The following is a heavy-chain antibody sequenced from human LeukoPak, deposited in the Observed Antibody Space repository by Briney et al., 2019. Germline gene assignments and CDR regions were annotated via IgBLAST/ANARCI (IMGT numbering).Heavy chain of an antibody. D-gene: IGHD5-24*01. CDR1: GFSLSTSGVG. CDR3: AHRRDGYNTRTLNDAFDI. Sequence: ESGPTLVNPTQTLTLTCTFSGFSLSTSGVGVGWIRQPPGKALEWLALIYWDDDKRYSPSLKSRLTITKDTSKNQVVLTMTNMDPVDTATYYCAHRRDGYNTRTLNDAFDIWGQGTMVTVSS. V-gene: IGHV2-5*02. J-gene: IGHJ3*02. CDR2: IYWDDDK.